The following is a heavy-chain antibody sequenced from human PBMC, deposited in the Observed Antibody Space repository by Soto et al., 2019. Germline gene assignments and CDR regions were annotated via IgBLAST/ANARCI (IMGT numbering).Heavy chain of an antibody. CDR1: GGSISSYY. CDR3: ASQLNRDGYNLGVFDY. V-gene: IGHV4-59*01. J-gene: IGHJ4*02. D-gene: IGHD5-12*01. CDR2: IYYSGST. Sequence: QVQLQESGPGLVKPSETLSLTCTVSGGSISSYYWSWLRQPPGKGLGWIGYIYYSGSTNNNPSLKSRVTISVDTSKNQFSLKLSSVTAADTAVYYCASQLNRDGYNLGVFDYWGQGTLVTVSS.